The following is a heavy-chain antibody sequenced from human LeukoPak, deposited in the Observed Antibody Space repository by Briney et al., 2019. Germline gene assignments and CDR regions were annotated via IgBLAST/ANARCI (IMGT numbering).Heavy chain of an antibody. CDR1: GFTFSSYA. D-gene: IGHD1-26*01. Sequence: GGSLRLSCAASGFTFSSYAMSWVRQAPGKGLEWVSVIGGSGGSTYYADSVKGRFTISRDNSKNTLYLQMNSLRAEDTAVYYCASSPYSGSYYYWGQGTLVTVSP. CDR3: ASSPYSGSYYY. CDR2: IGGSGGST. V-gene: IGHV3-23*01. J-gene: IGHJ4*02.